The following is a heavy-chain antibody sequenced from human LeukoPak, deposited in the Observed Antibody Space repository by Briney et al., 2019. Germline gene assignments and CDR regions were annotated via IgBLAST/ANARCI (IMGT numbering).Heavy chain of an antibody. CDR1: GLTFSSYC. Sequence: GGSLRLSCAASGLTFSSYCVHWVRHAPGKGLVWVLRINSEWSSTTYTDSVEGGLTISSDNSKNTLYLQMNGLRAEETAVYYCAKGVQLWFHHDAFDIWGQGTMVTISS. CDR2: INSEWSST. CDR3: AKGVQLWFHHDAFDI. D-gene: IGHD5-18*01. J-gene: IGHJ3*02. V-gene: IGHV3-74*03.